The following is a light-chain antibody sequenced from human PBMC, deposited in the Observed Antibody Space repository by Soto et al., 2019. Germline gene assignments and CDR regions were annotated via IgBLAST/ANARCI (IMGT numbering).Light chain of an antibody. CDR3: QTWSTDIRV. Sequence: QSVLTQSPSASASLGASVKLTCTLSSGHNSYAIAWHQQQPEKGPRYLMKVNSDGSYSKGDGIPDRFSGSSSGAERYLTISSLQSEDEADYYCQTWSTDIRVFGGGTKVTVL. CDR2: VNSDGSY. J-gene: IGLJ3*02. V-gene: IGLV4-69*01. CDR1: SGHNSYA.